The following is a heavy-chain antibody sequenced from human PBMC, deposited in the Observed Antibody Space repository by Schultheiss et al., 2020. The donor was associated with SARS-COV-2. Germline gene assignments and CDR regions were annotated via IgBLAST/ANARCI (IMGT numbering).Heavy chain of an antibody. Sequence: ASVKVSCKASGYTFTGYYMHWVRQAPGQGLEWMGWINPNSGGTNYAQKFQGRVTMTRDTSISTAYMELSRLGSDDTAVYYCARGRSGGIIVDYGMDVWGQGTTVTDSS. CDR3: ARGRSGGIIVDYGMDV. D-gene: IGHD1-26*01. V-gene: IGHV1-2*02. CDR1: GYTFTGYY. CDR2: INPNSGGT. J-gene: IGHJ6*02.